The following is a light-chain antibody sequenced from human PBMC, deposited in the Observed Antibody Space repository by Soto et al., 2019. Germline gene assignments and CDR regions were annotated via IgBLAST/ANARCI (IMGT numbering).Light chain of an antibody. CDR3: QKYYSTPT. CDR2: WAS. J-gene: IGKJ1*01. V-gene: IGKV4-1*01. Sequence: DIVMTQSPDSLAVSLGERATINCKSSQSVLYSSNNKNYLAWYQQKPGQPPKLLFYWASTRESGVPDRFSGSESGTDFTLTISSLQAEDVAVYYCQKYYSTPTFVQGTKVEIK. CDR1: QSVLYSSNNKNY.